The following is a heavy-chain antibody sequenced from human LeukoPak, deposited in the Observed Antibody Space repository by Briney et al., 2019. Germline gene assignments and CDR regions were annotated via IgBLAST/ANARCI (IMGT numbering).Heavy chain of an antibody. V-gene: IGHV1-46*01. D-gene: IGHD6-19*01. Sequence: ASVKVSCKASGYTFTSYYMHWVRQAPGQGLEWMGIINPSGGSTSYAQKFQGRVTMTRDTSTSTVYMELSSLRSEDTAVHYCARAGTTGYSSGWYRYDAFDIWGQGTMVTVSS. CDR2: INPSGGST. CDR3: ARAGTTGYSSGWYRYDAFDI. CDR1: GYTFTSYY. J-gene: IGHJ3*02.